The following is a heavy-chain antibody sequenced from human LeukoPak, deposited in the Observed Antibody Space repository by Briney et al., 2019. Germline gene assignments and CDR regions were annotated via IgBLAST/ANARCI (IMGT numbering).Heavy chain of an antibody. D-gene: IGHD5-12*01. Sequence: PGRSLRLSCAASGFTFSSYGMHWVRQAPGKGLEWVAVIWYDGSNKYYADSVKGRFTISRDNSKNTLYLQMNSLRAEDTAVYYCARDDSGYDLSAFDIWGQGTMVTVSS. CDR3: ARDDSGYDLSAFDI. CDR1: GFTFSSYG. CDR2: IWYDGSNK. V-gene: IGHV3-33*01. J-gene: IGHJ3*02.